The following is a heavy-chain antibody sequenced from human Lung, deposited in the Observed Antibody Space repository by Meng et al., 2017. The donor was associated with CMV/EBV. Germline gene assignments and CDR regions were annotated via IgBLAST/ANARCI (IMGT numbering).Heavy chain of an antibody. J-gene: IGHJ4*02. D-gene: IGHD4-11*01. Sequence: ESXKISXAVSGFTFSSYAMNWVRQAPGKGLEWVSGLSGSGASTHYADFVKGRFTISRDNPKNTLYLQMKSLRAEDTAVYYCVKGRDHNNYGGSGTVDFWGQGXLVTVSS. CDR3: VKGRDHNNYGGSGTVDF. CDR2: LSGSGAST. CDR1: GFTFSSYA. V-gene: IGHV3-23*01.